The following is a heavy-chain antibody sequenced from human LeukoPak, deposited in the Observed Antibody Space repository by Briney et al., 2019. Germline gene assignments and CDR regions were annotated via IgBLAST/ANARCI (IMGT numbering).Heavy chain of an antibody. CDR1: EFNFFSYG. CDR3: ARELPREVTLDY. D-gene: IGHD2-21*02. J-gene: IGHJ4*01. CDR2: IFADGSNT. V-gene: IGHV3-74*01. Sequence: GGSLRLSCVASEFNFFSYGMQWVRQAPGKGLVWVSRIFADGSNTSYADSVKGRFTVSRDNAKNTLYLQMDSLRAEDTAVYYCARELPREVTLDYWGQGTLVTVSP.